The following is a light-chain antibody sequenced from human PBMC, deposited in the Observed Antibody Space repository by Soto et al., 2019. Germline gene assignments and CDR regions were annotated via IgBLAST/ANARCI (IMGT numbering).Light chain of an antibody. CDR3: QQYNDYSWT. Sequence: IQMTQSPSTLSASVGDRVAITCRASQSIGIWLAWYQKKPGKAPRFLIYKENTLQTGVPSRFSGSGSGTEFTLTISSLQPDDFATYYCQQYNDYSWTFGQGTKVEIK. CDR2: KEN. CDR1: QSIGIW. J-gene: IGKJ1*01. V-gene: IGKV1-5*03.